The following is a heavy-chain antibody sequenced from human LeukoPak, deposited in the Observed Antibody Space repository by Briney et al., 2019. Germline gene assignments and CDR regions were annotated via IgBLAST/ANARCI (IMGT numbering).Heavy chain of an antibody. Sequence: SETLSLTCAVYGGSFSGYYWSWIRQPPGKGLEWIGEINHSGSTNYNPSLKSRVTISVDTSKNQFSLKLSSVTAADTAVYYCARNGVIVNFDYWGQGTLSPSPQ. CDR1: GGSFSGYY. CDR2: INHSGST. V-gene: IGHV4-34*01. J-gene: IGHJ4*02. CDR3: ARNGVIVNFDY. D-gene: IGHD3-16*02.